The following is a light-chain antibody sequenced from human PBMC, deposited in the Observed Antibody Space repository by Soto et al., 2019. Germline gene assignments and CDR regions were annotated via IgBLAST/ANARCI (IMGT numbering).Light chain of an antibody. CDR1: SGSVSTNNY. V-gene: IGLV8-61*01. CDR2: RTN. Sequence: QAVVTQEPSFSVSPGVTVTLTCALSSGSVSTNNYPSWCQQTPGQPPRTLIFRTNTRSSGVPDRFSGSILGSKAALTITGAQADDESDYYCVLYMGRGIWVFGGGTKLTVL. J-gene: IGLJ3*02. CDR3: VLYMGRGIWV.